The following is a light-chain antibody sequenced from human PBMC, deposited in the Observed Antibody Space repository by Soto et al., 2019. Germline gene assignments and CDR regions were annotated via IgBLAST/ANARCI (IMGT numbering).Light chain of an antibody. J-gene: IGKJ4*01. CDR1: QSVSSY. CDR3: QQRSNWPPLP. CDR2: DAS. Sequence: EIVLTQSPATLSLSPGERATLSCRASQSVSSYLAWYQQKPGQAPRLLIYDASNRATGIPARFSGSGSGTDFTLTISSLEAEDFAVYYCQQRSNWPPLPFGGGTKVEIK. V-gene: IGKV3-11*01.